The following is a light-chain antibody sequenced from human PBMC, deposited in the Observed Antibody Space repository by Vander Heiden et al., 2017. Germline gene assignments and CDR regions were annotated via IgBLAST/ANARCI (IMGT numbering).Light chain of an antibody. CDR1: QGISSY. Sequence: DIQLTQSTSFLSASVGDRVTITCRASQGISSYLAWYQQKPGKAPKLLIYAASTLQSGVPSRFSGSGSGTEFTLTISSLQPEDFATYYCQQLNSYPGGITFGPGTKVDIK. CDR3: QQLNSYPGGIT. J-gene: IGKJ3*01. V-gene: IGKV1-9*01. CDR2: AAS.